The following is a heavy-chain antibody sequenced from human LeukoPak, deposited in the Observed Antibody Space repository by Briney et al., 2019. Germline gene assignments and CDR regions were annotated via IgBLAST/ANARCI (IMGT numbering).Heavy chain of an antibody. Sequence: SSVKVSCKASGGTFSSYAMSWVRQAPGQGLEWMGRIIPIFGTANYAQKFQGRVTITTDESTSTAYMELSSLRSEDTAVYYCAIRPPYYGSGSYIRNYFDYWGQGTLVTVSS. V-gene: IGHV1-69*05. CDR2: IIPIFGTA. D-gene: IGHD3-10*01. CDR3: AIRPPYYGSGSYIRNYFDY. J-gene: IGHJ4*02. CDR1: GGTFSSYA.